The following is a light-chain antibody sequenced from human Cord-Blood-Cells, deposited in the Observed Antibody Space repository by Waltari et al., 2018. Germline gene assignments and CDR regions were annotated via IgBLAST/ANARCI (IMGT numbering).Light chain of an antibody. CDR1: SSDVGSYNL. Sequence: QSVLTQPASVSGSPGQSIPISCTGTSSDVGSYNLVSWYQQPPGKAPKLMIYEVSKRPSGVSNRFSGSKSGNTASLTISGLQAEDEADYYCCSYAGSSTYVVFGGGTKLTVL. CDR3: CSYAGSSTYVV. V-gene: IGLV2-23*02. J-gene: IGLJ2*01. CDR2: EVS.